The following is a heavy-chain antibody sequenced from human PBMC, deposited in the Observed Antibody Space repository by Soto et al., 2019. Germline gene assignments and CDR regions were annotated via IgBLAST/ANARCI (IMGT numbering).Heavy chain of an antibody. J-gene: IGHJ4*02. V-gene: IGHV1-18*01. Sequence: ASVKVSCKASGYTFTSYGISWVRQAPGQGLEWMGWISAYNGNTNYAQKPQGRVTMTTDTSTSTAYMELRSLRSDDTAVYYCARAPVLLWFGELLQSLDYWGQGTLVTVSS. CDR1: GYTFTSYG. CDR3: ARAPVLLWFGELLQSLDY. D-gene: IGHD3-10*01. CDR2: ISAYNGNT.